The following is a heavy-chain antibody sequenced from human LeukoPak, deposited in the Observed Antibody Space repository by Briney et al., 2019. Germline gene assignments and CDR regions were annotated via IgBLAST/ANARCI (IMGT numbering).Heavy chain of an antibody. CDR1: GGSLSSSSYY. CDR3: ARLYSSSYYGMDV. J-gene: IGHJ6*02. V-gene: IGHV4-39*01. Sequence: SETRSLTCTVSGGSLSSSSYYWGWIRQPPGKGLEWIGSIYYSGSTYYNPSLKRRVTISVDTSKNQFSLKLSSATAADTAVYSCARLYSSSYYGMDVWGQGTTVTVSS. CDR2: IYYSGST. D-gene: IGHD6-13*01.